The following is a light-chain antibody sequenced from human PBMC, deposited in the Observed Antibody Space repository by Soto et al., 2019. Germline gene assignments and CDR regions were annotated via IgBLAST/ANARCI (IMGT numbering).Light chain of an antibody. CDR3: QQYYSTPLT. J-gene: IGKJ4*01. CDR1: QSVLYSSDNRYY. V-gene: IGKV4-1*01. CDR2: WAS. Sequence: DIVMTQSPDSLAVSLGERATINCKSSQSVLYSSDNRYYLAWFQQKSGQPPKLLIYWASTRESGVPYRFSGSGSGTDFTLTISSLRAEDVAVYYCQQYYSTPLTFGGGTKVEIE.